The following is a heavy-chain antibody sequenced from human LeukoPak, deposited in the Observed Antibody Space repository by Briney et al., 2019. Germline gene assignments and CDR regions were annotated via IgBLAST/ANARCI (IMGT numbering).Heavy chain of an antibody. CDR3: ARLGYCSITSCQAFDY. CDR2: INDNGADT. V-gene: IGHV3-23*01. Sequence: GSPRLSCAATGFTFSSDAMTWVRQAPGKGLEWVSSINDNGADTYYADSVKGRFTISRDNSKNTLYLQMNSLRAEDTAVYYCARLGYCSITSCQAFDYWGQGTLVTVSS. J-gene: IGHJ4*02. D-gene: IGHD2-2*01. CDR1: GFTFSSDA.